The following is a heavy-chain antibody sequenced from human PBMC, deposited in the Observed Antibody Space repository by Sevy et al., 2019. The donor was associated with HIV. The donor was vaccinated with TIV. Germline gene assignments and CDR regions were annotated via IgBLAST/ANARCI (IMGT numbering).Heavy chain of an antibody. CDR1: GGSISSGDYY. CDR3: ARGYYDSSGYYYHNSYYFDY. Sequence: SETLSLTCTVSGGSISSGDYYWSWIRQPPGKGLEWIGYIYYSGSTYYNPSLKSRVTISVDTSKNQFSLKRSSVTAADTAVYYCARGYYDSSGYYYHNSYYFDYWGQGTLVTVSS. V-gene: IGHV4-30-4*01. J-gene: IGHJ4*02. D-gene: IGHD3-22*01. CDR2: IYYSGST.